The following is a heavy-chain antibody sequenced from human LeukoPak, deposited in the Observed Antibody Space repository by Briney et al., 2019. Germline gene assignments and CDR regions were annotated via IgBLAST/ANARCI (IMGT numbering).Heavy chain of an antibody. D-gene: IGHD6-13*01. Sequence: SGGSLTLSCAASGFTFSSYGMHWVRQAPGKGLEWVAVISYDGSNKYYADSVKGRFTIYRDNSENTLYLQMTSLRAEDTAVYYCAKDGYRSSWSFDYWGQGTLVTVSS. V-gene: IGHV3-30*18. CDR2: ISYDGSNK. CDR3: AKDGYRSSWSFDY. CDR1: GFTFSSYG. J-gene: IGHJ4*02.